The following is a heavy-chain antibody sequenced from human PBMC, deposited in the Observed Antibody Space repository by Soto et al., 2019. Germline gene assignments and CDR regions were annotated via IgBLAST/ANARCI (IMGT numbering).Heavy chain of an antibody. Sequence: QITLKESGPTLGKPTQTLPLTCTLFGFSFSTSGMAVGWIRQPPGKAPECLALIFWDVDKRYSPSLKTRLTLPKDTSQNQVVRTMTNRDPGDSGTNYCAFRRILVPTGGAFDIWGRGTEVTVSS. CDR3: AFRRILVPTGGAFDI. V-gene: IGHV2-5*02. D-gene: IGHD3-3*01. CDR1: GFSFSTSGMA. J-gene: IGHJ3*02. CDR2: IFWDVDK.